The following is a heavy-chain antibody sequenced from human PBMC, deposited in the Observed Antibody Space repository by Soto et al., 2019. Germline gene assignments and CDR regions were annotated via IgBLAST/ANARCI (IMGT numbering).Heavy chain of an antibody. Sequence: QVQLVQSGAEVKKPGSSVKVSCKASGGIFSTYAISWLRQAPGQGLEWMGGIIPIFGTPNYAQRFQGRVTITAEEATSTGYMAVSRLRSEDSAVYYCAIDREDYGSGNCYTRIDFWGQGTLVTVSS. CDR3: AIDREDYGSGNCYTRIDF. V-gene: IGHV1-69*01. D-gene: IGHD3-10*01. CDR2: IIPIFGTP. CDR1: GGIFSTYA. J-gene: IGHJ4*02.